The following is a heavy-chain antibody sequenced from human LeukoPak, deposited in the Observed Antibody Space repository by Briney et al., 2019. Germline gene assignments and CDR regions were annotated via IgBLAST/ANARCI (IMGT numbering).Heavy chain of an antibody. J-gene: IGHJ4*02. D-gene: IGHD3-10*01. CDR3: AKGRSPRGFLDY. Sequence: SCKASGGTFSSYAMSWVRQAPGKGLEWVSAISGSGGSTYYADSVKGRFTISRDNSKNTLYLQMNSLRAEDTAVYYCAKGRSPRGFLDYWGQGTLVTVSS. CDR2: ISGSGGST. V-gene: IGHV3-23*01. CDR1: GGTFSSYA.